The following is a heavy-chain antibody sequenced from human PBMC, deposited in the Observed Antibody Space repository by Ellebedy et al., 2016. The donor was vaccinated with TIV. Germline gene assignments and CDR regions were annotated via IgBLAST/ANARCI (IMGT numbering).Heavy chain of an antibody. CDR1: GFTFSSYA. Sequence: GGSLRLXXAASGFTFSSYAMHWVRQAPGKGLEWVAVISYDGSNKYYADSVKGRFTISRDNSKNTLYLQMNSLRAEDTAVYYCARDPRGGPGIDDAFDIWGQGTMVTVSS. J-gene: IGHJ3*02. D-gene: IGHD1-14*01. CDR2: ISYDGSNK. CDR3: ARDPRGGPGIDDAFDI. V-gene: IGHV3-30-3*01.